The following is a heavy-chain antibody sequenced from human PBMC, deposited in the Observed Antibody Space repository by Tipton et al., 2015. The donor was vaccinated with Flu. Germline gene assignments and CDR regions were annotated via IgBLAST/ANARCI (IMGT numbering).Heavy chain of an antibody. CDR1: GGSISSYY. J-gene: IGHJ4*02. CDR3: ARGASKRLVPVFDY. Sequence: TLSLTCTVSGGSISSYYWSWIRQPPGKGLEWIGYIYYSGSTNYNPSLKSRVTISVDTSKNQFSLKLSSVTDADTAVYYCARGASKRLVPVFDYWGQGTLVTVSS. CDR2: IYYSGST. D-gene: IGHD3-16*02. V-gene: IGHV4-59*12.